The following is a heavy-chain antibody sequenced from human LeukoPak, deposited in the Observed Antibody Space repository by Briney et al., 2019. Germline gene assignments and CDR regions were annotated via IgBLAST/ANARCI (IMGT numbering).Heavy chain of an antibody. CDR2: ISNGYYA. J-gene: IGHJ4*02. Sequence: GGSLRLSCAASGFVFSTYNMNWVRQAPGRGLEWVSSISNGYYADYAPSVQGRFTISRDDAKKSLYLQMNSLRGEDTAVYYCARAARPTSDTSGSYWYYFDCWGQGILVTVSS. D-gene: IGHD3-22*01. V-gene: IGHV3-21*01. CDR1: GFVFSTYN. CDR3: ARAARPTSDTSGSYWYYFDC.